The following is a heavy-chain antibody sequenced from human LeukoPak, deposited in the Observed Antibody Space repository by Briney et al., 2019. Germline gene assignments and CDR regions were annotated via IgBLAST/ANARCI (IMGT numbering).Heavy chain of an antibody. CDR2: IYYSGST. Sequence: SETLSLTCTVSGGSISSGGYYWSWIRQHPGKGLEWIGYIYYSGSTYYNPSLKSRVTISVDTSKNQFSLKLSSVTAADTAVYYCARYSGYDYALDYWGQGTLATVSS. CDR1: GGSISSGGYY. V-gene: IGHV4-31*03. J-gene: IGHJ4*02. CDR3: ARYSGYDYALDY. D-gene: IGHD5-12*01.